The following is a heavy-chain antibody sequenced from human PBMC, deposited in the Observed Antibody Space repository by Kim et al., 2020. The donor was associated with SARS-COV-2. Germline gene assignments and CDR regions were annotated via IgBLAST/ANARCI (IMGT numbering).Heavy chain of an antibody. V-gene: IGHV4-59*13. CDR3: ARALRTNYYYYGMDV. Sequence: SETLSLTCTVSGGSISSYYWSWIRQPPGKGLEWIGYIYYSGSTNYNPSLKSRVTISVDTSKNQFSLKLSSVTAADTAVYYCARALRTNYYYYGMDVWGQGTTVTVSS. J-gene: IGHJ6*02. CDR1: GGSISSYY. CDR2: IYYSGST. D-gene: IGHD5-12*01.